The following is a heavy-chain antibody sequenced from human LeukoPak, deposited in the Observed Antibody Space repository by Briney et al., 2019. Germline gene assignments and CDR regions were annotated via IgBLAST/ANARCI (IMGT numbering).Heavy chain of an antibody. CDR3: AGEKVFGVIVGSYNWFDP. CDR1: GGSFSDYC. J-gene: IGHJ5*02. Sequence: SETLSLTCAVYGGSFSDYCWNWIRQPPGKGLEWIGNIDHSGSTKYNTSLRSRVAISADTSKKRFYLNLNSVTAEAKTVYYRAGEKVFGVIVGSYNWFDPWGQGTLVAVSS. V-gene: IGHV4-34*01. CDR2: IDHSGST. D-gene: IGHD3-3*01.